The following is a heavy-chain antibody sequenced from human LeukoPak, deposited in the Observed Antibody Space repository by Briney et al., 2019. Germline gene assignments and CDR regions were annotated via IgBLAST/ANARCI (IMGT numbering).Heavy chain of an antibody. CDR2: INPSSGNT. Sequence: ASVKVSCKASGYTFTSCDINWVRQATGQGLEWMGWINPSSGNTGYAQKLQGRVTMTRNTSTSTAYMELNSLRSEDTAVYYCARKRGISSAGPSPPSLNWFDPWGQGTLVTVSS. CDR1: GYTFTSCD. D-gene: IGHD6-13*01. CDR3: ARKRGISSAGPSPPSLNWFDP. V-gene: IGHV1-8*01. J-gene: IGHJ5*02.